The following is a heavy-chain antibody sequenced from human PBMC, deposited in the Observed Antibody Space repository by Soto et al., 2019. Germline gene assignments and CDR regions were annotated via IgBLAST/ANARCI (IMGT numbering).Heavy chain of an antibody. J-gene: IGHJ4*02. CDR1: GFIFSNYA. D-gene: IGHD6-19*01. CDR2: ISYDGSKK. V-gene: IGHV3-30*04. CDR3: AMKIAVVSEYYFDS. Sequence: QVQLVESGGGVVQAGGSLRLSCAASGFIFSNYAMHWVRQAPGKGLEWVAFISYDGSKKYYADSVEGRFTISRDNSKTALYLQMNSLRVEDTAVYYCAMKIAVVSEYYFDSWGQGTLGTVSS.